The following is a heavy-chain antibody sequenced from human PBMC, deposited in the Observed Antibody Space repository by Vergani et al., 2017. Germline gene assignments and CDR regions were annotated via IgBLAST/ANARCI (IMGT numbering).Heavy chain of an antibody. CDR2: IKQDGSEK. J-gene: IGHJ4*02. D-gene: IGHD4-17*01. V-gene: IGHV3-7*03. CDR1: GFTFSSYW. CDR3: ARDVTTVTRGPDFDY. Sequence: EVQLVESGGGLVQPGGSLRLSCAASGFTFSSYWMSWVRQAPGKGLEWVANIKQDGSEKYYVDSVKGRFTISRDNAKNSLYLQMNSLKTEDTAVYYCARDVTTVTRGPDFDYWGQGTLVTVSS.